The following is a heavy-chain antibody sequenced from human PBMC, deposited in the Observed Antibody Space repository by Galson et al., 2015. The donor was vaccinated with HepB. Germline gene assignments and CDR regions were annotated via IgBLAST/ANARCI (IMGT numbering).Heavy chain of an antibody. CDR1: GYTFTSYY. V-gene: IGHV1-46*01. J-gene: IGHJ4*02. CDR3: ARDFISGSYGPGYYFDY. Sequence: SVKVSCKASGYTFTSYYMHWVRQAPGQGLEWMGIINPSGGSTSYAQKFQGRVTMTRDTSTSTVYMELSSLRSEDTAVYYCARDFISGSYGPGYYFDYWGQGTLVTVSS. D-gene: IGHD1-26*01. CDR2: INPSGGST.